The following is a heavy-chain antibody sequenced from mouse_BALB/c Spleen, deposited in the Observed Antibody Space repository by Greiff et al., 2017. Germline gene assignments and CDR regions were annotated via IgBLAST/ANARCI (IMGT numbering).Heavy chain of an antibody. CDR3: ARDYYGSSFDY. V-gene: IGHV3-6*02. Sequence: ESGPSLVKPSQSLSLTCSVTGYSITSGYYWNWIRQFPGNKLEWMGYISYDGSNNYNPSLKNRISITRDTSKNQFFLKLNSVTTEDTATYYCARDYYGSSFDYWGQGTTLTVSS. D-gene: IGHD1-1*01. J-gene: IGHJ2*01. CDR1: GYSITSGYY. CDR2: ISYDGSN.